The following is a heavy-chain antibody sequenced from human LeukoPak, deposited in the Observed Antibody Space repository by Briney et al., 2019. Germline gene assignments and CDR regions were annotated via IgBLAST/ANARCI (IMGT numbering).Heavy chain of an antibody. J-gene: IGHJ4*02. CDR1: GGTFSSYA. CDR2: IIPIFGTA. CDR3: ASGRNAGGYFDWLLPYDY. D-gene: IGHD3-9*01. V-gene: IGHV1-69*05. Sequence: SVKVSCKASGGTFSSYAISWVRQAPGQGLEWTGGIIPIFGTANYAQKFQGRVTITTDESTSTAYMELSSLRSEDTAVYYCASGRNAGGYFDWLLPYDYWGQGTLVTVSS.